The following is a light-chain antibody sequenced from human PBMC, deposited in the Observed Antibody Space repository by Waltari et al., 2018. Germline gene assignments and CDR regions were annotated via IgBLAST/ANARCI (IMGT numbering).Light chain of an antibody. CDR2: ATA. CDR1: QFVSSY. J-gene: IGKJ1*01. V-gene: IGKV1-39*01. CDR3: QQYNSYSPT. Sequence: DIQMTQSPSSLSASIGDRVTISCRASQFVSSYLNWFQQKPGKAPKLLIYATASLQSGVPSRFSGAGAGTDFTLTISSLQPDDFATYYCQQYNSYSPTFGQGTKVEIK.